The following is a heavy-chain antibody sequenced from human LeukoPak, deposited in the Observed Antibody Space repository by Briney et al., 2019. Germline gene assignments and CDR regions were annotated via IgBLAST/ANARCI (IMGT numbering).Heavy chain of an antibody. J-gene: IGHJ4*02. V-gene: IGHV3-23*01. D-gene: IGHD4-17*01. CDR2: IRDTGYAA. CDR3: ARDHRFNGDYGIDY. CDR1: GFTFSSYA. Sequence: GGSLRLSCAASGFTFSSYAMRWVRQAPGQGLEWVSDIRDTGYAAYYADSVKGRFTISRDSAKNALFLQMNSLRAEDTAMYYCARDHRFNGDYGIDYWGQGTLVTVSS.